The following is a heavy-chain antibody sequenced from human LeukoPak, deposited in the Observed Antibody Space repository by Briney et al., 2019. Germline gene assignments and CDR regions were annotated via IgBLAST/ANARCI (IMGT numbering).Heavy chain of an antibody. CDR1: GGSFSGYY. D-gene: IGHD3-16*01. CDR2: IYSGGST. V-gene: IGHV3-66*04. CDR3: ARRGHTLDVF. J-gene: IGHJ3*01. Sequence: PSETLSLTCAVYGGSFSGYYWSWVRQAPGKGLEWVSVIYSGGSTYYADSVKGRFTISRDNSKNTLYLQMNSLRAEDTAVYYCARRGHTLDVFWGQGTMVTVSS.